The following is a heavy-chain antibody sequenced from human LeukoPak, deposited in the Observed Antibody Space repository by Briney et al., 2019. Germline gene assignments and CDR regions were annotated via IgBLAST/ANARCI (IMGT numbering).Heavy chain of an antibody. Sequence: SETLSLTCTVSGGSISSSSYYWGWICQPPGKGLEWIGSIYYSGSTYYNPSLKSRVTISVDTSKNQFSLKLSSVTAADTAVYYCAREQQLVSPFDYWGQGTLVTVSS. CDR1: GGSISSSSYY. D-gene: IGHD6-13*01. J-gene: IGHJ4*02. V-gene: IGHV4-39*02. CDR3: AREQQLVSPFDY. CDR2: IYYSGST.